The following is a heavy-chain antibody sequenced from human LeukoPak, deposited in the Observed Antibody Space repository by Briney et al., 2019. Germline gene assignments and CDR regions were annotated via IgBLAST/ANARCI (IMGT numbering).Heavy chain of an antibody. D-gene: IGHD3-22*01. V-gene: IGHV1-8*03. J-gene: IGHJ3*02. Sequence: ASVKVSCKASGYTFTSYDINWVRQATGQGLEWMGWMSPNSGNTGYAQKFQGRVTITRNTSISTAYMELSSLRSEDTAVYYCARVAYYDSSGYYYVMDAFDIWGQGTMVTVSS. CDR1: GYTFTSYD. CDR2: MSPNSGNT. CDR3: ARVAYYDSSGYYYVMDAFDI.